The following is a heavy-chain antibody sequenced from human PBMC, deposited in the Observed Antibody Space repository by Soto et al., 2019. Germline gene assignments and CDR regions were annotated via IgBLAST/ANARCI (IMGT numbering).Heavy chain of an antibody. CDR2: INPNGGAT. CDR3: AREDIMPTIYFDY. D-gene: IGHD5-12*01. Sequence: ASVKVSCKASGYTFTSYYMHWVRQAPGQGLEWMGLINPNGGATNYAQKFQGSVTMTRDTSTSTFHMDLSSLRSEDPAVYYCAREDIMPTIYFDYQGQGPLFTVSS. V-gene: IGHV1-46*01. J-gene: IGHJ4*02. CDR1: GYTFTSYY.